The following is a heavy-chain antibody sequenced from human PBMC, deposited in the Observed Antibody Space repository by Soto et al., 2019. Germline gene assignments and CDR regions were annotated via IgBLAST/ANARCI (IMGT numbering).Heavy chain of an antibody. V-gene: IGHV4-34*01. CDR1: GGSFSGYY. CDR3: ARGRVRGMVLGKIFAEYFQL. Sequence: ASETLSLTCAVYGGSFSGYYWSWIRQPPGKGLEWIGEINHSGSTNYNPSLKSRVTISVDTSKNQFSLKLSSVTAADTAVYYCARGRVRGMVLGKIFAEYFQLWGPGTLVTVSS. J-gene: IGHJ1*01. CDR2: INHSGST. D-gene: IGHD3-16*01.